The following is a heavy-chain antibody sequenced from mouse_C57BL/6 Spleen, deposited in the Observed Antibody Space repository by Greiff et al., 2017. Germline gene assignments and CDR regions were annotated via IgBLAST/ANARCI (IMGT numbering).Heavy chain of an antibody. V-gene: IGHV1-4*01. Sequence: QVQLQQSGAELARPGASVKMSCKASGYTFTSYTMHWVKQRPGQGLEWIGYINPSSGYTKYNQKFKDKATLTADKSSSTAYMQLSSLTSEDSAVYYCARKETGTGYFDVGGTGTTVTVSS. D-gene: IGHD4-1*01. CDR1: GYTFTSYT. CDR2: INPSSGYT. CDR3: ARKETGTGYFDV. J-gene: IGHJ1*03.